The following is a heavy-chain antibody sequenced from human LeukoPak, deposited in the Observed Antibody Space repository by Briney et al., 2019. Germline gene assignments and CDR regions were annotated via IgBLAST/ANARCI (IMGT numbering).Heavy chain of an antibody. V-gene: IGHV3-33*08. CDR3: ARDGESNPENWFDP. D-gene: IGHD1-14*01. J-gene: IGHJ5*02. CDR1: GFTFSSYG. CDR2: IWYDGSNK. Sequence: PGGSLRLSCAASGFTFSSYGMHWVRQAPGKGLEWVAVIWYDGSNKYYADSVKGRFTISRDNSKNTLYLQMNSLRAEDTAVYYCARDGESNPENWFDPWGQGTLVTVSS.